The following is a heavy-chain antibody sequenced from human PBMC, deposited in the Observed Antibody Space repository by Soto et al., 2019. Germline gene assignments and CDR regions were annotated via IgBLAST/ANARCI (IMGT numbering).Heavy chain of an antibody. J-gene: IGHJ4*02. CDR1: GFTFSSYA. CDR3: AKEGYYDFWSGYYPFDY. CDR2: ISGSGGST. Sequence: EVQLLESGGGLVQPGGSLRLSCAASGFTFSSYAMSWVRQAPGKGLEWVSAISGSGGSTYYADSVKGRFTISRDNSKNPLYLQMNSLRGEDTAVYHYAKEGYYDFWSGYYPFDYWGQGTLFTVSS. V-gene: IGHV3-23*01. D-gene: IGHD3-3*01.